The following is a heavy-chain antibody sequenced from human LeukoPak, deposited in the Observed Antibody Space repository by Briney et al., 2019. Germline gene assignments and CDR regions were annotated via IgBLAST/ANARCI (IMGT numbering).Heavy chain of an antibody. V-gene: IGHV1-2*02. CDR3: ARVMGSPTGTTDY. CDR2: INPNSGGT. Sequence: ASVKVSCKASGYAFTGYYMHWVRQAPGQGLEWMGWINPNSGGTNYAQKFQGRVTMTRDTSNSTAYMELSRLRSDDTAVYYCARVMGSPTGTTDYWGQGTLVTVSS. CDR1: GYAFTGYY. D-gene: IGHD1-7*01. J-gene: IGHJ4*02.